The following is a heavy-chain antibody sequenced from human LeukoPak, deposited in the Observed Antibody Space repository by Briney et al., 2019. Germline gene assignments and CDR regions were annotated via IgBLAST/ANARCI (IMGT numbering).Heavy chain of an antibody. D-gene: IGHD6-19*01. CDR2: IYYSGST. Sequence: PSETLSLTCTVSGGSISSYYWSWIRQPPGKGLEWIGYIYYSGSTNYNPPLKSRVTISVDTSKNQFSLHLNSVTPEDTAVYYCASSVAVARGGRYFDYWGQGTLVTVSS. J-gene: IGHJ4*02. CDR1: GGSISSYY. CDR3: ASSVAVARGGRYFDY. V-gene: IGHV4-59*12.